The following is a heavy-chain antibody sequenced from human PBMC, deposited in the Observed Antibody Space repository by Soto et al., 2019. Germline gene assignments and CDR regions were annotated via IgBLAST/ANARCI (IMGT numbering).Heavy chain of an antibody. CDR3: ARIRTVVVPAAILNPVNGACDI. D-gene: IGHD2-2*01. J-gene: IGHJ3*02. CDR1: GYTFTSYA. Sequence: QVQLVQSGAEVKKPGASVKVSCKASGYTFTSYAMHWVRQAPGQRLEWMGWINAGNGNTKYSQKFQGRVTITRDTSESIEDMELSSLRYEDTAVYYCARIRTVVVPAAILNPVNGACDIWGQGTMVTVSS. CDR2: INAGNGNT. V-gene: IGHV1-3*01.